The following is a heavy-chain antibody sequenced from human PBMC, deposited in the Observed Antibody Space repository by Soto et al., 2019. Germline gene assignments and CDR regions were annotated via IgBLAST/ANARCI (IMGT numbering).Heavy chain of an antibody. D-gene: IGHD1-20*01. V-gene: IGHV4-59*01. Sequence: QPPGKGLEWIGYIYYSGITNYNPSLKSRVTISVDTSKNQFSLKLSSVTAADTAVYYCARYKSNYYYGMDVWGQGTTVTVSS. J-gene: IGHJ6*02. CDR3: ARYKSNYYYGMDV. CDR2: IYYSGIT.